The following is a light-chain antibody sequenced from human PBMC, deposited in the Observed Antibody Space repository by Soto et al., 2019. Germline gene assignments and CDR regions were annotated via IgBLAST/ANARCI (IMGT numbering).Light chain of an antibody. CDR1: QSVSSD. CDR2: DAS. CDR3: QQYNNWPRT. Sequence: VMTQSPATLSLSPGERATLSCRASQSVSSDLAWYHQKTGQAPRLLIYDASTRATGIPDRFSGSGSGTELNLTINRLQSEDFAVYYCQQYNNWPRTCGQGTKVDIK. V-gene: IGKV3-15*01. J-gene: IGKJ1*01.